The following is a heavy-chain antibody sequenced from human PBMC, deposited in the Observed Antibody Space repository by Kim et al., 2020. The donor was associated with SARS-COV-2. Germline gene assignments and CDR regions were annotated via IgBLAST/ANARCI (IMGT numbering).Heavy chain of an antibody. J-gene: IGHJ3*01. CDR3: ARDWRGSGTGDAFDV. CDR2: IYNDGST. V-gene: IGHV4-59*01. D-gene: IGHD7-27*01. Sequence: SETLSLTCTVSGGSISTYYWSWIRQPPGKGLEWIGYIYNDGSTNYNPSLKSRVTISLDTSNNQFSLKLISVTAADSAVYYCARDWRGSGTGDAFDVWGQG. CDR1: GGSISTYY.